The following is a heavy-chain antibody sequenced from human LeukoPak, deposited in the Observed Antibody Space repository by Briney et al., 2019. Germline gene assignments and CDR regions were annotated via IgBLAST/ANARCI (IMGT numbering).Heavy chain of an antibody. CDR3: ARDGAAAGTVDY. D-gene: IGHD6-13*01. Sequence: PSETLSLTCTVSGGSINSYYWNWIRQTAGKGLEWIGHIYYTGTTNYNPSLKSRVTISVDTSKNQFSLQLNSVTPEDTAVYYCARDGAAAGTVDYWGQGTLVTVSS. J-gene: IGHJ4*02. CDR1: GGSINSYY. V-gene: IGHV4-59*12. CDR2: IYYTGTT.